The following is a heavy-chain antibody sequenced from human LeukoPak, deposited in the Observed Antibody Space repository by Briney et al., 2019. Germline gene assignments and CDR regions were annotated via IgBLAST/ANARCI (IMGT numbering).Heavy chain of an antibody. D-gene: IGHD3-9*01. V-gene: IGHV3-30*02. CDR2: IQYDGSNK. CDR3: ARRGYDILTGYSGSFDY. CDR1: GFTFSSYG. Sequence: GGSLRLSCAASGFTFSSYGMHWVRQAPGKGLEWVAFIQYDGSNKYYADSVKGRFTISRDNAKNTLYLQMNSLRAEDTAVYYCARRGYDILTGYSGSFDYWGQGTLVTVSS. J-gene: IGHJ4*02.